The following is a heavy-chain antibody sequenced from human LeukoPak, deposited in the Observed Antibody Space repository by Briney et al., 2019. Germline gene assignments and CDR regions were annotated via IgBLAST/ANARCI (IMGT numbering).Heavy chain of an antibody. V-gene: IGHV3-33*06. CDR3: AKDLRGIAAPTGFDY. CDR1: GFTFSSYG. CDR2: IWYDGSNK. D-gene: IGHD6-6*01. Sequence: PGGSLRLSCAASGFTFSSYGMHWVRQAPGKGLEWVAVIWYDGSNKYYADSVKGRLTISRDNSKNTLYLQMNSLRAEDTAVYYCAKDLRGIAAPTGFDYWGQGTLVTVSS. J-gene: IGHJ4*02.